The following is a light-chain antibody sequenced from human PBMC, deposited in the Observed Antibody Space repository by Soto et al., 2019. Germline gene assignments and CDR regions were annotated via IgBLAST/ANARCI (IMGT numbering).Light chain of an antibody. CDR1: ESVSDNY. CDR2: GAS. CDR3: QYYDSFRT. Sequence: VLTQSPATLSLSPGERATLSCRASESVSDNYLAWYQQRSGQAPRLVIYGASSRASAVPDRFSGSGSGTDFTLTISRLEPEDFAVYFCQYYDSFRTFGQGTKVDIK. J-gene: IGKJ1*01. V-gene: IGKV3-20*01.